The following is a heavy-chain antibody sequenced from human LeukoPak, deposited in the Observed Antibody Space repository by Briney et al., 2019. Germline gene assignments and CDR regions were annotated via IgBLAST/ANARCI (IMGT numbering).Heavy chain of an antibody. CDR1: RYTFNGFY. J-gene: IGHJ4*02. Sequence: ASEKVSCKASRYTFNGFYMQWVRQAPGQGLQWMGWINPNSGGTNYAQKFQGRVTMTRDTSISTAYMELSRLRSDDTAVYYCARGLAYSSGRRYYFDYWGQGTLVTVSS. D-gene: IGHD6-25*01. CDR3: ARGLAYSSGRRYYFDY. CDR2: INPNSGGT. V-gene: IGHV1-2*02.